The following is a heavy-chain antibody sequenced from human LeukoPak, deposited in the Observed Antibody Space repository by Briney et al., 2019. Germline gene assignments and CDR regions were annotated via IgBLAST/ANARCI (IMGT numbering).Heavy chain of an antibody. Sequence: GGSLRLSCVVSGITLSNYGMSWVRQAPGKGLEWVAGISDSGGRTNYADSVKGRFTISRDSPKNTLYLQMNSLRAEDTAVYFCAKRGVVIRVILVGFHKEAYYFNSWGQGALVTVSS. J-gene: IGHJ4*02. V-gene: IGHV3-23*01. CDR2: ISDSGGRT. CDR3: AKRGVVIRVILVGFHKEAYYFNS. CDR1: GITLSNYG. D-gene: IGHD3-22*01.